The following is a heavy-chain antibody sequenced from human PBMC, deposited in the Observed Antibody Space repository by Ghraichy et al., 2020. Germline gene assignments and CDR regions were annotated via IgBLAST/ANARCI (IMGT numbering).Heavy chain of an antibody. CDR2: IYYSGST. V-gene: IGHV4-39*07. CDR3: ARDTHGEFDY. J-gene: IGHJ4*02. Sequence: SQTLSLTCTVSGGSISSSSYYWGWIRQPPGKGLEWIGSIYYSGSTYYNPSLKSRVTISVDTSKNQFSLKLSSVTAADTAVYYCARDTHGEFDYWGQGTLVTGSS. D-gene: IGHD3-10*01. CDR1: GGSISSSSYY.